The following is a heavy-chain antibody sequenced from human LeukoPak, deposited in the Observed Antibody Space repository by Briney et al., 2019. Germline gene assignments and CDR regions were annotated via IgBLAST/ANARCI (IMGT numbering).Heavy chain of an antibody. CDR2: IIPIFGTA. CDR3: ASRALDIVASMDV. V-gene: IGHV1-69*05. J-gene: IGHJ6*03. Sequence: SVKVSCKASGGTFSSYAISWVRQAPGQGLEWMGGIIPIFGTANYAQKFQGRVTITTDESTSTAYMELSSLRSEDTAVYYCASRALDIVASMDVWGKGTTVTVSS. CDR1: GGTFSSYA. D-gene: IGHD2-15*01.